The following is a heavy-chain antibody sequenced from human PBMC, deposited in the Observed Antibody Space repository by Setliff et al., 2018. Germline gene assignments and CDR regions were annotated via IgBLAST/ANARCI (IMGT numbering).Heavy chain of an antibody. J-gene: IGHJ4*02. V-gene: IGHV1-3*01. Sequence: GASVKVSCKASGYTFTSYAMHWVRQAPGQRLEWMGWINAGNGNTKYSQKFQGRVTITRDTSASTGYMELSSLISEDTAMYYCARWARSAGPYYFDFWGQGTPVTVSS. CDR3: ARWARSAGPYYFDF. CDR2: INAGNGNT. CDR1: GYTFTSYA.